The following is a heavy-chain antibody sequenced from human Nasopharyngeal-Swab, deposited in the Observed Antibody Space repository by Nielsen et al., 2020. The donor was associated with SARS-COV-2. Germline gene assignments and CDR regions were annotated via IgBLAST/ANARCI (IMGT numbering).Heavy chain of an antibody. V-gene: IGHV7-4-1*02. CDR3: ATPLGYSSSWYWVFDY. D-gene: IGHD6-13*01. J-gene: IGHJ4*02. Sequence: ASVKVSCKASGYTFTSYAMNWVRQAPGQGLEWMGWINTNTGNPTYAQGFTGRFVFSLDTSVSTAYLKISSLKAEDTAVYYCATPLGYSSSWYWVFDYWGQGTLVTVSS. CDR2: INTNTGNP. CDR1: GYTFTSYA.